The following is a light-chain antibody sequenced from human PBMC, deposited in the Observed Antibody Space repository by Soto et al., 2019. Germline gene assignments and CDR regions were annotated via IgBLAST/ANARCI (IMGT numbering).Light chain of an antibody. CDR3: CSYAGSSTYV. CDR2: EVS. Sequence: QSVLTQPASVSGSPGQSITISCTGTSSDNGSYNLVSWYQQHPGKAPKLMIYEVSKRPSGVSNRFSGSKSGNTASLTIFGLQAEDEADYYCCSYAGSSTYVFGTGTKVTVL. CDR1: SSDNGSYNL. V-gene: IGLV2-23*02. J-gene: IGLJ1*01.